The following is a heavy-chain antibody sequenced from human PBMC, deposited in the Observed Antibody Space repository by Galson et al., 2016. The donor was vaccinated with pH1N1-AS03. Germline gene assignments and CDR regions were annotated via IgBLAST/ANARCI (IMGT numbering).Heavy chain of an antibody. CDR2: MWHDGIAK. V-gene: IGHV3-30*02. D-gene: IGHD2-2*01. J-gene: IGHJ4*02. CDR1: GFSFNSHG. CDR3: VRVSNAWSFDY. Sequence: SCAASGFSFNSHGMHWVRQAPGKGLEWVTFMWHDGIAKRYADSVKGRFAISRDSSKTLVYLQMNSLRSEDTGVYYCVRVSNAWSFDYWGQGALVTVSS.